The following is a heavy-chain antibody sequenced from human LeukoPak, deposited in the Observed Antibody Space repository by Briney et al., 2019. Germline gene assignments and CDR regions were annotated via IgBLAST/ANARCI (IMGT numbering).Heavy chain of an antibody. V-gene: IGHV1-2*06. J-gene: IGHJ4*02. CDR1: GYTFTGYY. D-gene: IGHD4-17*01. CDR3: AREDYGDYDY. Sequence: ASVKVSXKASGYTFTGYYMHWVRQAPGQGLEWMGRINPNSGGTNYAQKFQGRVTMTRDTSISTAYMELSRLRSDDAAVYYCAREDYGDYDYWGQGTLVTVSS. CDR2: INPNSGGT.